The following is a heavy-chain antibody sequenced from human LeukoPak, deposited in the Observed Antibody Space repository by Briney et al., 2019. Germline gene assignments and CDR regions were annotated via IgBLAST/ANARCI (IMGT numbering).Heavy chain of an antibody. CDR2: ISGSGGNT. D-gene: IGHD6-13*01. CDR1: GFTFSSYA. J-gene: IGHJ4*02. Sequence: GGSLRLSCVASGFTFSSYAMTWVRQAPGKGLEWVSAISGSGGNTYYADSGKGPFTISRDNSKNTLYLQMNSLRAEDTALYYCAKALGAAAWNFDYWGQGTLVTVSS. CDR3: AKALGAAAWNFDY. V-gene: IGHV3-23*01.